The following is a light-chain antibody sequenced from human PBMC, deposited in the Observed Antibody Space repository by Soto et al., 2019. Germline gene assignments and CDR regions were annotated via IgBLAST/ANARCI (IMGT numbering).Light chain of an antibody. V-gene: IGLV2-14*01. CDR3: SSYTSSSTLMV. Sequence: QSALTQPASVSGSPGQSITISCTGTSSDVGGYNYVSWYQQLPARAPKLMIYDVSDRPSGVSNRFSGSKSGNTASLTISGLQAEDEADYYCSSYTSSSTLMVFGGGTKVTVL. CDR1: SSDVGGYNY. CDR2: DVS. J-gene: IGLJ2*01.